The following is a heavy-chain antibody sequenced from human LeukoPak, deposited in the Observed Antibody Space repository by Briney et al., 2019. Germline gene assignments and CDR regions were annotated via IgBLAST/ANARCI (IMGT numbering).Heavy chain of an antibody. V-gene: IGHV3-66*02. CDR1: GFTVSSNY. Sequence: GGSLRLSCAASGFTVSSNYMSWVRQAPGKGLEWVSVIYSGGSTYYADSVKGRFTISRDNSKITLYLQMSSLRAEDTAVYYCARDVTSGWYRFDPWGQGTLVTVSS. CDR3: ARDVTSGWYRFDP. CDR2: IYSGGST. D-gene: IGHD6-19*01. J-gene: IGHJ5*02.